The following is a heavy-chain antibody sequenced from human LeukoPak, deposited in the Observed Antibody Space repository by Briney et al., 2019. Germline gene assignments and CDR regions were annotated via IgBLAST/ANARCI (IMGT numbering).Heavy chain of an antibody. CDR3: ATLGCSGGSCYSGYGLPPFDY. J-gene: IGHJ4*02. Sequence: ASVKVSCKASGYTFTGYYMHWVRQAPGQGLEWMGWINPNSGGTNYAQKFQGRVTMTRDTSISTAYMELGRLRSDDTAVYYCATLGCSGGSCYSGYGLPPFDYWGQGTLVTVSS. CDR2: INPNSGGT. V-gene: IGHV1-2*02. CDR1: GYTFTGYY. D-gene: IGHD2-15*01.